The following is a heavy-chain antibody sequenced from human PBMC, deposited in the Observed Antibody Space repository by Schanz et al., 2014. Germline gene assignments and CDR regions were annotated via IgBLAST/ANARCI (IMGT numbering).Heavy chain of an antibody. CDR3: SKDKQGSRSDDS. CDR1: GVTFSSYA. J-gene: IGHJ5*01. V-gene: IGHV3-23*01. Sequence: EVQLLESGGGFVQPGGSLRLSCVASGVTFSSYAMSWVRQASGKGLEWVSAITTGGNTYYRDSVKGRFIVSRDNSKNTLYLEMNRLRVDDTAVYYCSKDKQGSRSDDSWGQGTLVTVSS. D-gene: IGHD2-15*01. CDR2: ITTGGNT.